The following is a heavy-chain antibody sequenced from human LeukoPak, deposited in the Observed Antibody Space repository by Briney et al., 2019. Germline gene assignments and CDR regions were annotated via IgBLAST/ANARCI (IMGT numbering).Heavy chain of an antibody. CDR3: ARQYYYDSHTFDY. CDR1: GGSINSYY. D-gene: IGHD3-22*01. CDR2: IYYSGST. J-gene: IGHJ4*02. Sequence: PSETLSLTCTVSGGSINSYYWSWIRQPPGKGLEWIGYIYYSGSTNYNPSLKSRVTISVDTSKNQFSLKLSSVTAADTAVYYCARQYYYDSHTFDYWGQGTLVTVSS. V-gene: IGHV4-59*08.